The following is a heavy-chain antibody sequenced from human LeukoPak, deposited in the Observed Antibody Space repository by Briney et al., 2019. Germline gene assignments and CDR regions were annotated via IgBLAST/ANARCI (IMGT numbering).Heavy chain of an antibody. CDR2: IKQDGSEK. V-gene: IGHV3-7*01. D-gene: IGHD5-24*01. CDR3: ARVRDGYKPPKLSSYYYMDV. CDR1: GFTFDDYG. J-gene: IGHJ6*03. Sequence: PGGSLRLSCAASGFTFDDYGMSWVRQAPGKGLEWVANIKQDGSEKYYVDSVKGRFTISRDNAKNSLYLQMSSLRAEDTAVYYCARVRDGYKPPKLSSYYYMDVWGKGTTVTISS.